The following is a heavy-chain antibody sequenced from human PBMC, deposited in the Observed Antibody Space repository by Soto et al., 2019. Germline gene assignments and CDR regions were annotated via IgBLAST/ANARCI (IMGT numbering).Heavy chain of an antibody. J-gene: IGHJ6*02. CDR2: IIPIFGTA. Sequence: GASVKVSCKASGGTFSSYAISWVRQAPGQGLEWMGGIIPIFGTANYAQKFQGRVTITADESTSTAYMELSSLRSEDTAVYYCATRGGGYQLLYSRYYYYYGMDVWGQGTTVTVSS. CDR1: GGTFSSYA. CDR3: ATRGGGYQLLYSRYYYYYGMDV. V-gene: IGHV1-69*13. D-gene: IGHD2-2*02.